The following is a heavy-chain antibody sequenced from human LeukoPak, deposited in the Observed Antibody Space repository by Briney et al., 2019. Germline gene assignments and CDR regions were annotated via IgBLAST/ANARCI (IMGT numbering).Heavy chain of an antibody. CDR3: ARWAGDGYNYYFDY. V-gene: IGHV1-69*05. CDR1: GGTFSSYA. D-gene: IGHD5-24*01. CDR2: IIPIFGTA. J-gene: IGHJ4*02. Sequence: ASVKVSCKASGGTFSSYAISWVRQAPGQGLEWMGGIIPIFGTANYAQKFQGRVTITTDESTSTAYMELSSLRSEDTAVYYCARWAGDGYNYYFDYWGQGTLVTVSS.